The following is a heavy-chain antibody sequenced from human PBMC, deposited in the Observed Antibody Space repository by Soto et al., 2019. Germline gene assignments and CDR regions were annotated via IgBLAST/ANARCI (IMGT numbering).Heavy chain of an antibody. V-gene: IGHV3-30*18. CDR3: AKGRSSAMGDGMDV. CDR1: GFTFSSNG. Sequence: QVQLVESGGGVVQPGRSLRLSCAASGFTFSSNGMHWVRQAPGKGLEWVAVISYDGSNKYYADSVKGRFTISRDNSKNTLYLQKNSLRAEDTALYYCAKGRSSAMGDGMDVWGQGTTVTVSS. D-gene: IGHD2-2*01. CDR2: ISYDGSNK. J-gene: IGHJ6*02.